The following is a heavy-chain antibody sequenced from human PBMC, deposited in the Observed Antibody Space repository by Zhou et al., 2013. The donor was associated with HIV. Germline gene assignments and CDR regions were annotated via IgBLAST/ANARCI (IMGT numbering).Heavy chain of an antibody. CDR2: IIPFFATA. D-gene: IGHD1-26*01. CDR1: GGTFSSYA. CDR3: ARERELLGSFDY. V-gene: IGHV1-69*05. Sequence: QVQLVQSGAEVKKPGSSVKVSCKASGGTFSSYAISWVRQAPGQGLEWMGGIIPFFATANYAQKFQGRVTITTDESTSTAYMELNSLRSEDTAVYYCARERELLGSFDYWGQGTLVTVSS. J-gene: IGHJ4*02.